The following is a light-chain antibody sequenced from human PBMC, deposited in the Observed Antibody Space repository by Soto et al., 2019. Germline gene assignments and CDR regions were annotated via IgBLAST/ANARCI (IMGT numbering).Light chain of an antibody. CDR1: MSVTSGY. CDR2: GAS. V-gene: IGKV3-20*01. J-gene: IGKJ5*01. CDR3: QHYDSLPIT. Sequence: IVLAEYQSTRTIVAGGKSVDLGGRSMSVTSGYLAWYQQKPGQPPRLLIYGASSRATGIPDRFSGSGSGTDFTLTISRLEPEDFAVFYWQHYDSLPITFGQGTRLEIK.